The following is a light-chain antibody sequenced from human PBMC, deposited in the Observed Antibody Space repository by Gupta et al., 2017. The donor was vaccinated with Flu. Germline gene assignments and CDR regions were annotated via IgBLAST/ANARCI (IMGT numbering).Light chain of an antibody. CDR2: YAS. CDR1: QRIGSS. V-gene: IGKV6-21*02. J-gene: IGKJ1*01. Sequence: PDFQSVTPKETVTITCRASQRIGSSLNWYQQKPEQSPKLLIKYASQYSSEVPSRFRGSGSVIDFTLTINILVAEDAAMYYSQQRSRLPTTFRHRTKVEI. CDR3: QQRSRLPTT.